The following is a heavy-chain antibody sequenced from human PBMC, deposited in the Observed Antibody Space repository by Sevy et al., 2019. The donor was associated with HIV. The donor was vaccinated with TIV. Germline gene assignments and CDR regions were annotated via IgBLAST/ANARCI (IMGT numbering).Heavy chain of an antibody. V-gene: IGHV3-48*03. Sequence: GGSLRLSCAASGFTFSSYEMNWVRQAPGKGLEWVSYISSSGRTIYYADSVKGRFTISRDNAKNSLYLQMNSLKAEDTAVYYCARDGIATSTRGGMDVWGQGTTVTVSS. CDR3: ARDGIATSTRGGMDV. J-gene: IGHJ6*02. CDR1: GFTFSSYE. D-gene: IGHD6-13*01. CDR2: ISSSGRTI.